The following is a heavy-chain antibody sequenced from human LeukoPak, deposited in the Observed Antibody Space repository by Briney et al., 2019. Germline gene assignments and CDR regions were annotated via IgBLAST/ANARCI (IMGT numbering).Heavy chain of an antibody. V-gene: IGHV4-34*01. D-gene: IGHD3-16*02. J-gene: IGHJ5*02. CDR3: ARNDYVWGSYRLNWFDP. CDR1: GGSFSGYY. Sequence: TSETLSLTCAVYGGSFSGYYWSWIRQPPGKGLEWIGEINHSGSTNYNPSLKSRVTISVDTSKNQFSLELSSVTAADTAVYYCARNDYVWGSYRLNWFDPWGQGTLVTVSS. CDR2: INHSGST.